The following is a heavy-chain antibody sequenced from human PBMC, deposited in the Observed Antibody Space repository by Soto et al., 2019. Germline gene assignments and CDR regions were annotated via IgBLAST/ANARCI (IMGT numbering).Heavy chain of an antibody. D-gene: IGHD4-17*01. CDR2: ISYDGSNK. CDR3: AKDLRRGPSLYGMDV. J-gene: IGHJ6*02. CDR1: GFTFSSYG. V-gene: IGHV3-30*18. Sequence: LRLSCAASGFTFSSYGMHWVRQAPGKGLEWVAVISYDGSNKYYADSVKGRFTISRDNSKNTLYLQMNSLRAEDTAVYYCAKDLRRGPSLYGMDVWGQGTTVTVSS.